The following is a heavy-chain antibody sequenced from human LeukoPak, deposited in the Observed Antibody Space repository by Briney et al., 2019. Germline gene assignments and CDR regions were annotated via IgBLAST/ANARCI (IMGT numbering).Heavy chain of an antibody. D-gene: IGHD7-27*01. CDR2: ISSSSSTI. V-gene: IGHV3-48*01. J-gene: IGHJ4*02. CDR3: ARDGAGDDY. CDR1: GFTFSSYS. Sequence: GGSLRLPCAASGFTFSSYSMNWVRQAPGKGLEWVSYISSSSSTIYYADSVKGRFTISRDNAKNSLYLQMNSLRAEDTAVYYCARDGAGDDYWGQGTLVTVSS.